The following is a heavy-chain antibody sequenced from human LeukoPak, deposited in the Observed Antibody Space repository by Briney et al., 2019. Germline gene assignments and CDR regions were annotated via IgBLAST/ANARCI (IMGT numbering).Heavy chain of an antibody. CDR3: ARGSWEYSSDTFDAFDI. V-gene: IGHV1-8*01. CDR1: GYTFTGYD. CDR2: MNPNSGNT. Sequence: ASVKVSCKASGYTFTGYDVNWVRQATGQGLEWMGWMNPNSGNTGYAQKFQGRVTMTRNTSISTAYMELSSLRSEDTAVYYCARGSWEYSSDTFDAFDIWGQGTMVTVSS. D-gene: IGHD6-13*01. J-gene: IGHJ3*02.